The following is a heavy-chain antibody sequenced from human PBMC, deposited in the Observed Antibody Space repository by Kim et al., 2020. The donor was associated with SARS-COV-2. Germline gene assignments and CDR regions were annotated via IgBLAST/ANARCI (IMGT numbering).Heavy chain of an antibody. CDR3: ARHTSAYSTLDS. V-gene: IGHV4-39*01. CDR2: T. J-gene: IGHJ4*02. D-gene: IGHD3-22*01. Sequence: TSYNPSLRGRVAISIDASKTSFSLELTSVTAADAAIYYCARHTSAYSTLDSWGQGILVTVSS.